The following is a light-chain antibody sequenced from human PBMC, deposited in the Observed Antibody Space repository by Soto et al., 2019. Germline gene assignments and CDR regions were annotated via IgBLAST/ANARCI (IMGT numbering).Light chain of an antibody. J-gene: IGKJ1*01. CDR1: QSVSSSY. Sequence: EILLTQSPGTLSLSPGERATLSCMASQSVSSSYLAWYQQKPGQAPRLLIYGASSRATGIPDRFSGSGSGTDFTLTISRLEPEDFAVYYCQQYGSSPQTFGQGTKVDIK. V-gene: IGKV3-20*01. CDR2: GAS. CDR3: QQYGSSPQT.